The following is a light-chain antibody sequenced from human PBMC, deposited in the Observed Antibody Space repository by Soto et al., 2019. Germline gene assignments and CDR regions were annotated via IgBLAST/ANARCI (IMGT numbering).Light chain of an antibody. J-gene: IGLJ1*01. CDR1: ISDDGNYKY. V-gene: IGLV2-14*01. CDR2: EVS. CDR3: FSYTSSGTYV. Sequence: QTALTHPASVSGSPGQSIPISCTGTISDDGNYKYVSWYQQHPGKAPKLMIYEVSNRPSGVSNRFSGSKSGNTASLTISGLQAEDETDYYCFSYTSSGTYVFGTGTKVTVL.